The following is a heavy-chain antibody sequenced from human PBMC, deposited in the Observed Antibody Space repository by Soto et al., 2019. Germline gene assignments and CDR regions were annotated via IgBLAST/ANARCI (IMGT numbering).Heavy chain of an antibody. CDR1: GYTSTDYY. CDR3: ARAPELGGGYDYGDSDDAFDL. CDR2: INPNCGGT. Sequence: ASVKVSCTASGYTSTDYYMHWVRQAPGQGLEWMGWINPNCGGTNYSQKFQGWVTMTRDTSISTAYMELSRLRSDDTAVYYCARAPELGGGYDYGDSDDAFDLWGQGTMVTVSS. V-gene: IGHV1-2*04. D-gene: IGHD4-17*01. J-gene: IGHJ3*01.